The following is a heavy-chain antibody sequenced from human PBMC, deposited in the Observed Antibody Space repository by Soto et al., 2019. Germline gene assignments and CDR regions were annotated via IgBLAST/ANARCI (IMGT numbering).Heavy chain of an antibody. J-gene: IGHJ6*02. CDR3: VKGYYYDSSGYSMGARMDV. CDR1: GFTFSSYA. D-gene: IGHD3-22*01. V-gene: IGHV3-64D*08. CDR2: ISSNGGST. Sequence: GGSLRLSCSASGFTFSSYAMHWVRQAPGKGLEYVSAISSNGGSTYYADSVKGRFTISRDNSKNTLYLQMSSLRAGDTAVYYCVKGYYYDSSGYSMGARMDVWGQGTTVTVS.